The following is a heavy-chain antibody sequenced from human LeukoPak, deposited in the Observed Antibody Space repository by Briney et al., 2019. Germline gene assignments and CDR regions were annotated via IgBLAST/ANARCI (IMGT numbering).Heavy chain of an antibody. CDR1: GFTFSSYA. J-gene: IGHJ1*01. CDR3: ARGYLSVVVAATPPKYFQH. Sequence: GSLRLSCAASGFTFSSYAMNWVRQPPGKGLEWIGEINHSGSTNYNPSLKSRVTMSVDTSKNQFSLKLSSVTAADTAVYYCARGYLSVVVAATPPKYFQHWGQGTLVTVSS. V-gene: IGHV4-34*01. D-gene: IGHD2-15*01. CDR2: INHSGST.